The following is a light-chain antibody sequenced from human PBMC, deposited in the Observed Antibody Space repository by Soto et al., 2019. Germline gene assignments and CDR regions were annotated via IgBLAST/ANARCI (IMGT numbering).Light chain of an antibody. J-gene: IGKJ5*01. V-gene: IGKV3-20*01. CDR3: QQYGSSPSIT. CDR1: QSVTRNY. Sequence: EIVLTQSPGTLSLSPGERATLSCRASQSVTRNYLAWYQQKPGQAPRLLIYGASSRATGIPDRFSGSGSGTDFTLTISRLEPEDFAVYYCQQYGSSPSITFGQGTRLEIK. CDR2: GAS.